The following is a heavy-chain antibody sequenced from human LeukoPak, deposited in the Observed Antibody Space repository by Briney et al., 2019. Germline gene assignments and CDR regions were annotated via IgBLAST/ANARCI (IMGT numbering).Heavy chain of an antibody. D-gene: IGHD6-13*01. Sequence: PGGSRRLSCAASGLTFSSFEMNWVRQAPGKGLEWISYISSSSNMIFYAESVKGRFTISRDNAKNSLYLQMNSLRAEDTAIYYCATASGSWYRYYFDSWGQGILVTVSS. CDR3: ATASGSWYRYYFDS. CDR1: GLTFSSFE. J-gene: IGHJ4*02. V-gene: IGHV3-48*03. CDR2: ISSSSNMI.